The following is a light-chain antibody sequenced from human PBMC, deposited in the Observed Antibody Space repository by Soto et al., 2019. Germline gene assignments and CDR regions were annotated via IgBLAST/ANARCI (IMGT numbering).Light chain of an antibody. CDR1: QSVSSSY. Sequence: PGERVTLSCRASQSVSSSYLTWYQQKPGQAPRLLIYGASTRATGIPARFSGSGSGTDFTLTISSLQPEDFAVYYCQQDYNPLTFGQGTKVEIK. V-gene: IGKV3D-7*01. CDR3: QQDYNPLT. CDR2: GAS. J-gene: IGKJ1*01.